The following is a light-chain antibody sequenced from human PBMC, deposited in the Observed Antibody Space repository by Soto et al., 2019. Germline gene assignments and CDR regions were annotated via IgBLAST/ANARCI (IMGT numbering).Light chain of an antibody. CDR1: SRDIGAFNY. V-gene: IGLV2-14*01. Sequence: QSALTQPASVSGSPGQSITISCTGTSRDIGAFNYVSWYQQHPDKAPKLLISAVNNRPSGVSHRFSGSKSGNTASLTISGLQPADEADYYCSSDTTSGTYLLFGGGTKLTVL. CDR2: AVN. J-gene: IGLJ3*02. CDR3: SSDTTSGTYLL.